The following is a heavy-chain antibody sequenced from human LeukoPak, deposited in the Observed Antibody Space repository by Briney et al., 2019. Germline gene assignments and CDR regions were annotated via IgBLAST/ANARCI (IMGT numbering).Heavy chain of an antibody. CDR3: AKDFSRVGAGLDY. V-gene: IGHV3-48*03. D-gene: IGHD6-13*01. CDR2: ISSGGSTI. Sequence: PGGSLRLSCAASGFTFSSYEMNWVRQAPGKGLEWVSYISSGGSTIDYADSVKGRFTISRDNAKNSLYLQMNSLRAEDMALYYCAKDFSRVGAGLDYWGQGTLVTVSS. CDR1: GFTFSSYE. J-gene: IGHJ4*02.